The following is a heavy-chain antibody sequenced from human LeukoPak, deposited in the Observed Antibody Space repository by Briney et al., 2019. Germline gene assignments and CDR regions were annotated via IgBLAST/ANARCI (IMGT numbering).Heavy chain of an antibody. CDR3: AELGITMIGGV. J-gene: IGHJ6*04. V-gene: IGHV3-23*01. Sequence: GGSLRLSCAASGFTFSRYWMTWVRQAPGKGLEWVSAISGSDAGTYYADSVKGRFTISRDNAKNSLYLQMNSLRAEDTAVYYCAELGITMIGGVWGKGTTVTISS. CDR2: ISGSDAGT. CDR1: GFTFSRYW. D-gene: IGHD3-10*02.